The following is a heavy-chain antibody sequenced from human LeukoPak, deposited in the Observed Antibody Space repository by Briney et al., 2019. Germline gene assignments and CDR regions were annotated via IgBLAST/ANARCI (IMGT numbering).Heavy chain of an antibody. CDR1: GYSISSGYY. Sequence: SETLSLTCTVSGYSISSGYYWGWIRQPPGKGLECIGSIYYSGSTYYNPSLKSRVTISVDTSKNQFSLKLSSVTAADTAVYYCAREWQQQLVDYWGQGTLVTVSS. J-gene: IGHJ4*02. D-gene: IGHD6-13*01. CDR2: IYYSGST. V-gene: IGHV4-38-2*02. CDR3: AREWQQQLVDY.